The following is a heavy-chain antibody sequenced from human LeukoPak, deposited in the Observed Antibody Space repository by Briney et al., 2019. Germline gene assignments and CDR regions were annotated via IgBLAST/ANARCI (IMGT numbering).Heavy chain of an antibody. CDR1: GGSIRSSAYY. D-gene: IGHD2-2*01. CDR3: ASSVVVPSAADY. J-gene: IGHJ4*02. Sequence: SETLSLTCTVSGGSIRSSAYYWSWIRQPPGKGLEWIGEINHTGSTNYNPSLKSRVTISVDMSKNQFSLKVTSMTAADTAVYYCASSVVVPSAADYWGQGTLVTVSS. CDR2: INHTGST. V-gene: IGHV4-39*07.